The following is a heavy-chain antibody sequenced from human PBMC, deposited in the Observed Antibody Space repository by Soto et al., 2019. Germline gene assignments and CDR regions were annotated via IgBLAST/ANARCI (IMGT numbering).Heavy chain of an antibody. D-gene: IGHD3-22*01. CDR1: GGTFSSYT. J-gene: IGHJ4*02. V-gene: IGHV1-69*02. CDR2: IIPILGIA. Sequence: QVQLVQSGAEVKKPGSSVEVSCKASGGTFSSYTISWVRQAPGQGLEWMGRIIPILGIANYAQKFQGRVTITADKSTSTAYMELSSLRSEDTAVYYCARVDYDSSGYPLYYFDYWGQGTLVTVSS. CDR3: ARVDYDSSGYPLYYFDY.